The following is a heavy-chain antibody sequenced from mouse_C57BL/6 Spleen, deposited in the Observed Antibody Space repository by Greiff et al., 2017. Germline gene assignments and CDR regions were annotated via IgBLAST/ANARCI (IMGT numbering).Heavy chain of an antibody. CDR1: GYTFTSYW. Sequence: VQLQQPGAELVKPGASVKLSCKASGYTFTSYWMQWVKQRPGQGLEWIGEFDPSDSYTNYNQKFKGKATLTVDTSSSTAYMQLSSLTSEDSAVYYCARSHNWADYWGQGTTLTVSS. V-gene: IGHV1-50*01. CDR2: FDPSDSYT. J-gene: IGHJ2*01. CDR3: ARSHNWADY. D-gene: IGHD4-1*02.